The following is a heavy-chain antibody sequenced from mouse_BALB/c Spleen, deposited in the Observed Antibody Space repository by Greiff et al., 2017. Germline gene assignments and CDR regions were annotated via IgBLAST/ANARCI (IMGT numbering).Heavy chain of an antibody. CDR1: GDSITSGY. CDR3: ARSNDGYYGYFDV. Sequence: EVQRVESGPSLVKPSQTLSLTCSVTGDSITSGYWNWIRKFPGNKLEYMGYISYSGSTYYNPSLKSRISITRDTSKNQYYLQLNSVTTEDTATYYCARSNDGYYGYFDVWGAGTTVTVSS. J-gene: IGHJ1*01. CDR2: ISYSGST. V-gene: IGHV3-8*02. D-gene: IGHD2-3*01.